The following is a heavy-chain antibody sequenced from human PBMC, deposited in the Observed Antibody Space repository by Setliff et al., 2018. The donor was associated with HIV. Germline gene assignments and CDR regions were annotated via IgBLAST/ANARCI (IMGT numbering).Heavy chain of an antibody. CDR3: ARPALGIGGGSRFDN. D-gene: IGHD3-10*01. J-gene: IGHJ4*02. CDR2: IYHSGST. V-gene: IGHV4-39*07. CDR1: GGPIRSSTYY. Sequence: PSETLSLTCTVSGGPIRSSTYYWGWIRQPPGKGLEWIATIYHSGSTYYNPSLKSRVTISVDTSKNQFYLKLSSVTAADTAVYYCARPALGIGGGSRFDNWGQGTRVTVSS.